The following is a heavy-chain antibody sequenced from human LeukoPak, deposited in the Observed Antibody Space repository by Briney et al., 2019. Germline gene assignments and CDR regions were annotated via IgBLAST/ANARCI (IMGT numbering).Heavy chain of an antibody. CDR3: ARVFVGTADY. J-gene: IGHJ4*02. CDR1: GFTFSTFS. D-gene: IGHD6-13*01. V-gene: IGHV3-48*01. CDR2: ISSNSYNI. Sequence: QPGGSLRLSCAASGFTFSTFSMNWVRQAPGKGLEWVSYISSNSYNIYHADSVKGRFTISRDNAENSLYLQMNSLRVEDTAVYYCARVFVGTADYWGQGTLVTVSS.